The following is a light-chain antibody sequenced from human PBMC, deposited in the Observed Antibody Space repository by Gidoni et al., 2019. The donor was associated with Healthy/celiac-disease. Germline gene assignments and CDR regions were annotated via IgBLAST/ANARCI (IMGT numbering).Light chain of an antibody. CDR2: AAS. V-gene: IGKV1-12*01. Sequence: DIQMPQSPSSVSASVGDRVTITCRASQGISSRLAWYQQKPGKSPTLLIYAASSLQSGGPSRFSGSGSGTDFTLTISSLQPEDFATYYCQQANSCPFTFGPGTKVDIK. CDR3: QQANSCPFT. CDR1: QGISSR. J-gene: IGKJ3*01.